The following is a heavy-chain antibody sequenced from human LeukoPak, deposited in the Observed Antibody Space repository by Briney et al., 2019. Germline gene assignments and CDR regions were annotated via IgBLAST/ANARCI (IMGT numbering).Heavy chain of an antibody. CDR3: AKPYYGSGSYYYDAFDI. Sequence: GGSLRLSCAASGLTFSSYAMSWVRQAPGKGLEWVSAISGSGGSTYYADSVKGRFTISRDNSKNTLYLQMNSLRAEDTAVYYCAKPYYGSGSYYYDAFDIWGQGTMVTVSS. D-gene: IGHD3-10*01. CDR1: GLTFSSYA. CDR2: ISGSGGST. V-gene: IGHV3-23*01. J-gene: IGHJ3*02.